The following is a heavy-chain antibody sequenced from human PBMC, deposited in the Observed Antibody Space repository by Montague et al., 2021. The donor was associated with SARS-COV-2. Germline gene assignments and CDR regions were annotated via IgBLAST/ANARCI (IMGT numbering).Heavy chain of an antibody. CDR1: GGSINKDY. V-gene: IGHV4-59*01. CDR3: VRDVIAARRSVDSYGMDV. CDR2: VFYSSST. J-gene: IGHJ6*02. Sequence: SETLSPTCTVSGGSINKDYWTCILQSPGKGLVWFVYVFYSSSTTYNPSLKSRVTTSLDTSKNHFSLRLTSVTPADTAVYYCVRDVIAARRSVDSYGMDVWGQGTTVTVSS. D-gene: IGHD6-6*01.